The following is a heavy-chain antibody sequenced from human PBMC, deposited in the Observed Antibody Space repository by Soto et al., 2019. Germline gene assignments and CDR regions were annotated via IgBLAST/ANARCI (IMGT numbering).Heavy chain of an antibody. D-gene: IGHD2-2*01. CDR2: IYPGDYDT. Sequence: GAYLKISCKGSGYSFTSYWIGWVSKMPGKGLEWMGIIYPGDYDTRYSPSFQGQVTISADKSISTAYLQWSSLKASDTAMYFCARGGSSTSCYNWFGPWGQGTRDSVSS. CDR3: ARGGSSTSCYNWFGP. V-gene: IGHV5-51*01. J-gene: IGHJ5*02. CDR1: GYSFTSYW.